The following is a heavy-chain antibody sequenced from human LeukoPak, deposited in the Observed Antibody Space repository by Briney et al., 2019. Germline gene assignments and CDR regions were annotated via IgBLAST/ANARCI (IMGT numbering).Heavy chain of an antibody. J-gene: IGHJ5*02. Sequence: SETLSLTCTVSGYSISSGYYWGWIRQPPGKGLEWIGSIYHSGSTYYNPSLKSRVTISVDTSKNQFSLKLSSVTAADTAVYYCARGDYGDYGGENWFDPWGQGTLVTVSS. CDR3: ARGDYGDYGGENWFDP. CDR2: IYHSGST. D-gene: IGHD4-17*01. V-gene: IGHV4-38-2*02. CDR1: GYSISSGYY.